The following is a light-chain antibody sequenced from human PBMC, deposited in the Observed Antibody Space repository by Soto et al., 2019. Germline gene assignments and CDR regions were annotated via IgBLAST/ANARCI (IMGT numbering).Light chain of an antibody. CDR3: QQFGDWPS. J-gene: IGKJ1*01. CDR2: DSS. CDR1: QSVSSH. Sequence: EIRMTQSPATLSVSPGDNATLSCRASQSVSSHVVWYQQKPGQAPRILISDSSTRAPGIPARFSGSGSGTEFTLTISSLQSDDFAVYYCQQFGDWPSFGLGTKVEI. V-gene: IGKV3D-15*01.